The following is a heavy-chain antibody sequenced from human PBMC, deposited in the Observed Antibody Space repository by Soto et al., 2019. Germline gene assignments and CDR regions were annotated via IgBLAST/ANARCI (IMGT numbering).Heavy chain of an antibody. D-gene: IGHD2-15*01. CDR2: ISSSGSTI. CDR3: ARDGYCSGGSCYLGSTDPFDL. Sequence: EVQLVESGGGLVQPGGSLRLSCAASGFTFSSYEMNWVRQAPGKGLEWGSYISSSGSTIYYADSVKGRFTISRDNAKNSLYLQMNSLRAEDTAVYYCARDGYCSGGSCYLGSTDPFDLWGRGTLVTVSS. V-gene: IGHV3-48*03. CDR1: GFTFSSYE. J-gene: IGHJ2*01.